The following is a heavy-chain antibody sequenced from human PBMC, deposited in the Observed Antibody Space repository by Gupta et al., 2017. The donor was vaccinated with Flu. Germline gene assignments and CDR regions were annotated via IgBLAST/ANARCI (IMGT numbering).Heavy chain of an antibody. D-gene: IGHD3-16*01. Sequence: QVQLVQSGAEVNKPGASVKVSCKVSGYTLTELSMPWVRQAPGKGGEGMGGVDPEDGETSDAQKVQGRVTMTEDTSTDTAYMELSSMRSEETAVNYGEKKVGGAKFNWFDPWGQGTLVTVSS. CDR2: VDPEDGET. V-gene: IGHV1-24*01. CDR3: EKKVGGAKFNWFDP. J-gene: IGHJ5*02. CDR1: GYTLTELS.